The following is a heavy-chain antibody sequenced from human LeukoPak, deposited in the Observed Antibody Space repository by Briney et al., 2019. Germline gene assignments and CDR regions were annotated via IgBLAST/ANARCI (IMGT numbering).Heavy chain of an antibody. D-gene: IGHD5-12*01. CDR1: GFTFSSYA. J-gene: IGHJ3*02. Sequence: GGSLRLSCAASGFTFSSYAMHWVRQAPGKGLEWVAVISYDGSNKYYADSVKGRFTISRDNSKNTLYLQMNSLRAEDTAVYYCARAGYDAFDIWGRGTMVTVSS. V-gene: IGHV3-30*04. CDR2: ISYDGSNK. CDR3: ARAGYDAFDI.